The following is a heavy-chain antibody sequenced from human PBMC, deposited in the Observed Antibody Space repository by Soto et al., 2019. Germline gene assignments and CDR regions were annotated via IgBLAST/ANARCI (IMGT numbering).Heavy chain of an antibody. CDR3: ARVRPPTRTRPAGVLYYFDY. CDR1: GASVSSSHW. V-gene: IGHV4-4*02. D-gene: IGHD2-2*01. J-gene: IGHJ4*02. CDR2: VYHVGFT. Sequence: QVHLQESGPGLVKPSGTLSLPCGVSGASVSSSHWWTWVRQPPGKGLERMGEVYHVGFTSYNPSLKSLVIMSMDQSRNQFSLKMSSVTAADTAVYYCARVRPPTRTRPAGVLYYFDYWGQGSLVTVSS.